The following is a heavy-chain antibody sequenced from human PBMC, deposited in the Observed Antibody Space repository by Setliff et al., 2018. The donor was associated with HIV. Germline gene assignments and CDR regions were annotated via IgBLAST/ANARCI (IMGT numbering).Heavy chain of an antibody. CDR2: VLTSGST. V-gene: IGHV4-4*07. CDR3: ARDGFPDSTWRPTDL. J-gene: IGHJ5*02. D-gene: IGHD6-13*01. CDR1: GGSMSSYY. Sequence: SETLSLTCTVSGGSMSSYYWSWIRQPAGKGLEWIGRVLTSGSTHYNPSLRSRVTISLDTSRNQISLTMTSVTAADTAAYYCARDGFPDSTWRPTDLWGQGTLVTVSS.